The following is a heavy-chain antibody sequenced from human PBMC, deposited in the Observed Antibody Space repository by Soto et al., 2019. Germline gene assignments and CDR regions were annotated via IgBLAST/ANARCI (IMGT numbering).Heavy chain of an antibody. D-gene: IGHD4-17*01. CDR2: IFPNSGAT. J-gene: IGHJ5*02. CDR1: GYTFTAFY. Sequence: QVQLVQSGAEVKKPGASVRVSCKASGYTFTAFYIHWVRQAPGQGLEWMGWIFPNSGATNYTQKFQGRVTLTSDTTINTSYLELTRLMPHDTAVYYCARGFPVTNEFDPWGPGTLVTGSS. CDR3: ARGFPVTNEFDP. V-gene: IGHV1-2*02.